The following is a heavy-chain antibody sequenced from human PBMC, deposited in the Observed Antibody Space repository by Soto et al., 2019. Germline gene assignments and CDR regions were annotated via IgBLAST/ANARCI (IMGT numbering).Heavy chain of an antibody. D-gene: IGHD5-18*01. CDR3: AREWGYSYGTFDY. J-gene: IGHJ4*02. V-gene: IGHV3-30-3*01. Sequence: GGSLRLSCAASGFTFSSYAMHWVRQAPGKGLEWVAVISYDGSNKYYADSVKGRFTISRDNSKNTLYLQMNSLRAEDTAVYYCAREWGYSYGTFDYWGQGTLVTVSS. CDR2: ISYDGSNK. CDR1: GFTFSSYA.